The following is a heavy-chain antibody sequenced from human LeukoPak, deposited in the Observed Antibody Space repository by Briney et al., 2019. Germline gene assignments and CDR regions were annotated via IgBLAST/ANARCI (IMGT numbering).Heavy chain of an antibody. CDR1: GFTFSSYW. CDR3: AGQIWLGELFAHY. J-gene: IGHJ4*02. D-gene: IGHD3-10*01. CDR2: INSDGSST. Sequence: GGSLRLSCAASGFTFSSYWMHWVRQAPGKGLVWVSRINSDGSSTDYADSVKGRFTISRDNAKNTLCLQMNSLRVEDTAVYYCAGQIWLGELFAHYWGQGTLVTVSS. V-gene: IGHV3-74*01.